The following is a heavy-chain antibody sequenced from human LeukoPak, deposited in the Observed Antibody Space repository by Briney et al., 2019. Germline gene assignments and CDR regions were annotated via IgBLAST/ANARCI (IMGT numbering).Heavy chain of an antibody. CDR2: FYYSGNT. J-gene: IGHJ4*02. D-gene: IGHD5-18*01. Sequence: SETLSLTCTVSGDSISSRSYYWGWTRQPPGKGLEWIGNFYYSGNTYYNPSVKSRVTISVDTSKNQFSLKLSSVTAADTAVYYCARAGGFSSGYYFDYWGQGTLVTVSS. CDR3: ARAGGFSSGYYFDY. CDR1: GDSISSRSYY. V-gene: IGHV4-39*01.